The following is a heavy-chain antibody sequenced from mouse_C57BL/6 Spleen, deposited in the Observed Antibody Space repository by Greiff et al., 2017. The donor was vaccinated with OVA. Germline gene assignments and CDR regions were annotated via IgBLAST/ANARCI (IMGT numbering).Heavy chain of an antibody. J-gene: IGHJ2*01. Sequence: QVQLQQPGAELVKPGASVKLSCKASGYTFTSYWMHWVKQRPGQGLEWIGMIHPNSGSTNYNEKFKSKATLTVDKSSSTAYMQLSSLTSEDSAVYYCAREGTTVVATDYFDYWAKAPLSQSPQ. CDR1: GYTFTSYW. D-gene: IGHD1-1*01. V-gene: IGHV1-64*01. CDR2: IHPNSGST. CDR3: AREGTTVVATDYFDY.